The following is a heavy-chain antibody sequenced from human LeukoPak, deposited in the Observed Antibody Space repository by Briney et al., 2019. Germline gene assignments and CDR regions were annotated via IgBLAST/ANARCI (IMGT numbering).Heavy chain of an antibody. Sequence: PSETLSLTCTVSGGSISGYYGTWIRQPAGKGLEWIGRINTSGNTNYNPSLKSRVTMSTDTSKNQFSLILNSVTAADTAVYYCAREGRSSSSGYWGQGILVTVSS. CDR2: INTSGNT. J-gene: IGHJ4*02. V-gene: IGHV4-4*07. D-gene: IGHD6-6*01. CDR3: AREGRSSSSGY. CDR1: GGSISGYY.